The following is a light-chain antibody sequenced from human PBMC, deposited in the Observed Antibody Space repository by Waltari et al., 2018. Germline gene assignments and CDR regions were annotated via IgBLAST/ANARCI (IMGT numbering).Light chain of an antibody. J-gene: IGLJ2*01. CDR2: GVS. CDR1: SRDIGSYSL. CDR3: CSYAGANLVI. Sequence: QSALTQPASVSGSPGQSITISCSGTSRDIGSYSLVSWYQPHPGKAPELIIHGVSGRPSGVSDRFSGSKSGNTASLTISGLQTEDEATFYCCSYAGANLVIFGGGTRVTVL. V-gene: IGLV2-23*02.